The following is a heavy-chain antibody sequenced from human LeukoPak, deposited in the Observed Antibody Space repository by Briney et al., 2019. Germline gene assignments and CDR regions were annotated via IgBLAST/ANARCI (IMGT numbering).Heavy chain of an antibody. CDR3: AKGPVRTVVVVAADY. Sequence: SGGSLRLSCAASGFTFSSYAMSWVRQAPGKGLEWVSAISGSGGSTYYADSVKGRFTISRDNSKNTLYLQMNSLRAEDTAVYYCAKGPVRTVVVVAADYWGQGTLVTVSS. CDR1: GFTFSSYA. D-gene: IGHD2-15*01. J-gene: IGHJ4*02. V-gene: IGHV3-23*01. CDR2: ISGSGGST.